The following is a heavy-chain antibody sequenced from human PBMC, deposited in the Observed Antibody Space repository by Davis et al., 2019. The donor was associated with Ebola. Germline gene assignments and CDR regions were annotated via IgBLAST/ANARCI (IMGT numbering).Heavy chain of an antibody. CDR2: IIPIFGTA. CDR3: ATNYDILTGSAGPYGMDV. D-gene: IGHD3-9*01. CDR1: RGTFSSYA. V-gene: IGHV1-69*06. Sequence: SVTVSCKASRGTFSSYAISWVRQAPGQGLEWMGGIIPIFGTANYAQKFQGRVTITADKSTSTAYMELSSLRSEDTAVYYCATNYDILTGSAGPYGMDVWGQGTTVTVSS. J-gene: IGHJ6*02.